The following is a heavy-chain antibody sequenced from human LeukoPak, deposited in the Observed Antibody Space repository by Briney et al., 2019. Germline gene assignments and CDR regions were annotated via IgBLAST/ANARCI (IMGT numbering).Heavy chain of an antibody. Sequence: SETLSLTCAVYGGSFSGYYWSWIRQPPGKGLEWIGEINHSGSTNYNPSLKSRVTISVDTSKNQFSLKLSSETAADTAVYYCARSLPDYDILTGSFLDWGQGTLVTVSS. CDR2: INHSGST. CDR1: GGSFSGYY. J-gene: IGHJ4*02. V-gene: IGHV4-34*01. CDR3: ARSLPDYDILTGSFLD. D-gene: IGHD3-9*01.